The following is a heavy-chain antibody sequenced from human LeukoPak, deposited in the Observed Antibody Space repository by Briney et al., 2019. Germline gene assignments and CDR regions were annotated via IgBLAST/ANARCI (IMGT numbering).Heavy chain of an antibody. CDR3: ARGGSGSYYVGPFDY. V-gene: IGHV4-30-4*08. CDR2: IYYSGST. Sequence: PSETLSLTCTVSGGSISSGDYYWSWIRQPPGKGLEWIGYIYYSGSTYYNPSLKSRVTISVDTSKNQFSLKPSSVTAADTAVYYCARGGSGSYYVGPFDYWGQGTLVTVSS. CDR1: GGSISSGDYY. J-gene: IGHJ4*02. D-gene: IGHD1-26*01.